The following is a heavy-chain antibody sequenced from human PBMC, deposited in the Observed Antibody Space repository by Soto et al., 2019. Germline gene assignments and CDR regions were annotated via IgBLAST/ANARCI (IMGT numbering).Heavy chain of an antibody. J-gene: IGHJ4*02. CDR3: ARAETYYDILTGVDY. D-gene: IGHD3-9*01. CDR2: ISAYNGNT. CDR1: GYTFTSYG. Sequence: ASVKVSCKASGYTFTSYGISWVRQAPGQGLEWMGWISAYNGNTNYAQKLQGSVTMTTDTSTSTAYMELRSLRSDDTAVYYCARAETYYDILTGVDYWGQGTLVTVSS. V-gene: IGHV1-18*01.